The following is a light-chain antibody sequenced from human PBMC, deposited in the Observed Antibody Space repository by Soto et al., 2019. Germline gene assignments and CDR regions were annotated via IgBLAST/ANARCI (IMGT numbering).Light chain of an antibody. Sequence: ETVLTQSPGILSLSPGERATLFCRASQSVTSNYLAWYHQQPGQPPRLLNYGASSRATGIPARFSGSGSGAAVTPSISRLEPEDDAVYYCQQQDYSPPSWTFGQGTKVEIK. J-gene: IGKJ1*01. CDR3: QQQDYSPPSWT. V-gene: IGKV3-20*01. CDR1: QSVTSNY. CDR2: GAS.